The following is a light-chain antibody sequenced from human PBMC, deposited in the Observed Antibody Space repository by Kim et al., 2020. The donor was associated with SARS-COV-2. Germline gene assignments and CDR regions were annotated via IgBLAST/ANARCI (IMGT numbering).Light chain of an antibody. V-gene: IGLV3-1*01. CDR1: KLGDKY. J-gene: IGLJ2*01. CDR3: QAWDSGVV. CDR2: RDN. Sequence: SYELTQPPSVSVSPGQTASITCSGDKLGDKYACWYQQKPGQSPILVIYRDNKRPSGIPERFSGSNSGNTATLTISGTQAMDEADYYCQAWDSGVVFGGGTQLTVL.